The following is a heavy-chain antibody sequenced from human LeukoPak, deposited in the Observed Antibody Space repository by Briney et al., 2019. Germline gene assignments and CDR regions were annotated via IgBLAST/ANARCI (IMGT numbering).Heavy chain of an antibody. Sequence: GGSLRLSCAASGFTFSSYVMHWVRQAPGKGLEWVAVIWYDGSNKYYADSVKGRFTISRDNSKKTLYLQMNSLRAEDTAVYYCARESRDCSSTTCYFGYWGQGTLVTVSS. CDR3: ARESRDCSSTTCYFGY. D-gene: IGHD2-2*01. CDR2: IWYDGSNK. J-gene: IGHJ4*02. CDR1: GFTFSSYV. V-gene: IGHV3-33*01.